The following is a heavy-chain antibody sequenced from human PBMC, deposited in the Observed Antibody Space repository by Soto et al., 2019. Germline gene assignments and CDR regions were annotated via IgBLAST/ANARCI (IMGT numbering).Heavy chain of an antibody. J-gene: IGHJ1*01. Sequence: PSETLSLTCTVYGGSFSGCSWTWSRQPPGRGLEWIGEIDHSGTTNYNPSLKSRVTFSVDTSKNQFSLKVNSVTAADTAVYYCAGLITGGPQPLYSSAFASWGLVTVVYVS. V-gene: IGHV4-34*01. CDR2: IDHSGTT. D-gene: IGHD1-20*01. CDR3: AGLITGGPQPLYSSAFAS. CDR1: GGSFSGCS.